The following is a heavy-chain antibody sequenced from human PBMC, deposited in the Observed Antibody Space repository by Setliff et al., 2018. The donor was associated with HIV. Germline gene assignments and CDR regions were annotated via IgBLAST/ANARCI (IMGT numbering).Heavy chain of an antibody. J-gene: IGHJ4*02. CDR3: ARDLITMVRGVIQDY. D-gene: IGHD3-10*01. CDR2: ISAYNGNT. CDR1: GYTFTSYG. V-gene: IGHV1-18*01. Sequence: ASVKVCCKASGYTFTSYGISWVRQAPGQGLEWMGWISAYNGNTNYAQKLQGRVTMTTDTSTSTAYMELRSLRSDDTAVYYCARDLITMVRGVIQDYWGQGTLVTVSS.